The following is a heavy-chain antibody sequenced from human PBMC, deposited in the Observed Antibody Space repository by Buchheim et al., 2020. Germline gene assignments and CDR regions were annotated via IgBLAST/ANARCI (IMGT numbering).Heavy chain of an antibody. CDR2: IIPIFGTA. CDR1: GGTFSSYA. J-gene: IGHJ6*02. D-gene: IGHD2-2*01. CDR3: ARAIVVVPAADPYYYYGMDV. Sequence: QVQLVQSGAEVKKPGSSVKVSCKASGGTFSSYAISWVRQAPGPGLEWLGGIIPIFGTANYAQKFQGRVTITADESTSTAYMELSSLRSEDTAVYYCARAIVVVPAADPYYYYGMDVWGQGTT. V-gene: IGHV1-69*01.